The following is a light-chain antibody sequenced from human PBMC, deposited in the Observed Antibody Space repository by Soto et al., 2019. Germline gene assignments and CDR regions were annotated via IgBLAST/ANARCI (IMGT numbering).Light chain of an antibody. CDR3: SSYTSSSTDV. V-gene: IGLV2-14*01. J-gene: IGLJ1*01. CDR2: DVS. Sequence: QSVLTQPAYVSGSPGQSITISCTGTSSDVGNYNYVSWYQQHPGKAPKLMIHDVSNRPSGVSNRFSGSKSGNTASLTISGLQAEDEADYYCSSYTSSSTDVFGTGTKVTVL. CDR1: SSDVGNYNY.